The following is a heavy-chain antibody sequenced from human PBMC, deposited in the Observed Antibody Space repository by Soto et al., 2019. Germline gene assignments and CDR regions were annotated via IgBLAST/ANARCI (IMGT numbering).Heavy chain of an antibody. Sequence: QVQLVESGGGVVQPGRSLRLSCAASGFTFSSYAMHWVRQAPGKGLEWVAVISYDGSNKYYADSVKGRFTISRDNSKNTLYLQMNSLRAEDTAVYYCARDSGYGGNRKSFDYWGQGTLVTVSS. D-gene: IGHD4-17*01. CDR2: ISYDGSNK. J-gene: IGHJ4*02. CDR1: GFTFSSYA. CDR3: ARDSGYGGNRKSFDY. V-gene: IGHV3-30-3*01.